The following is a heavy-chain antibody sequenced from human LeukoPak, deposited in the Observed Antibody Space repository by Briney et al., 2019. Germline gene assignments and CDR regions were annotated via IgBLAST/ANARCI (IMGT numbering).Heavy chain of an antibody. J-gene: IGHJ3*02. CDR1: GFTFSSYG. Sequence: GGSLRLSCAASGFTFSSYGMHWVRQAPGKGLEWVAVIWNDGSNKYYADSVKGRFTISRDNSKNTLYLQMNSLRADDTAVYYCARIHSLYYYDSSGYGAFDIWGQGTMVTVSS. CDR3: ARIHSLYYYDSSGYGAFDI. CDR2: IWNDGSNK. V-gene: IGHV3-33*01. D-gene: IGHD3-22*01.